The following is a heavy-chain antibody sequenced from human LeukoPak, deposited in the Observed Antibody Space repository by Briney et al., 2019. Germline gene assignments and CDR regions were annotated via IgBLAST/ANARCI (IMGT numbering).Heavy chain of an antibody. Sequence: PSETLSLTCTVSGGSISNYYWSWIRQPAGKGLEWIGRIYTTGNTNYNPSLKSRVAMSVDTSENQFSLKLTSVTAADTALYYCARDYSLGTTNAFDIWGQGTMVIVSS. CDR2: IYTTGNT. D-gene: IGHD1-7*01. J-gene: IGHJ3*02. CDR1: GGSISNYY. CDR3: ARDYSLGTTNAFDI. V-gene: IGHV4-4*07.